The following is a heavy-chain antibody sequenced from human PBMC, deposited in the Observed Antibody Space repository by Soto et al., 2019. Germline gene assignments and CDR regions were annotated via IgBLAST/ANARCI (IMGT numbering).Heavy chain of an antibody. V-gene: IGHV3-73*01. J-gene: IGHJ4*02. Sequence: EVQLVESGGDLVQPGGSLKLSCTGLGFNFSGSALHWVRQPSGKGREWVGRIRGRAKKYATSYAASVRGRFYRARDDSKNTAFLQMNSLRDEDTGGYFCCGRGGDSPHDSWGQGTLVTVSS. D-gene: IGHD4-17*01. CDR1: GFNFSGSA. CDR2: IRGRAKKYAT. CDR3: CGRGGDSPHDS.